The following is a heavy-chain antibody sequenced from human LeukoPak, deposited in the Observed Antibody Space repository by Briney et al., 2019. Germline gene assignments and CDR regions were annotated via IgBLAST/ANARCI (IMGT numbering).Heavy chain of an antibody. V-gene: IGHV4-39*07. CDR1: GGSISSSSYY. J-gene: IGHJ4*02. CDR2: IYYSGST. Sequence: SETLSLTCTVSGGSISSSSYYWGWIRQPPGKGLESIGSIYYSGSTYYNPSLKSRVTISVDTSKNQFSLKLSSVTAADTAVYYCAKDSSTWGNLAGHFDSWGQGTLVTVSS. D-gene: IGHD6-13*01. CDR3: AKDSSTWGNLAGHFDS.